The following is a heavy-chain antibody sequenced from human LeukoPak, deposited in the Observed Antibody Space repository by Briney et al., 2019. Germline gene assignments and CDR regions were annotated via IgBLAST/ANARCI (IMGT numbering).Heavy chain of an antibody. V-gene: IGHV3-21*01. CDR3: VVQGWG. Sequence: KAGGSLRLSCAASGITFSSYTMIWVRQAPGKGLEWVSSISSGSSYIYYADLVKGRFTISRDNAKNSLYLQMNSLRAEDTAVYYCVVQGWGWGQGTLVTVSS. D-gene: IGHD6-19*01. CDR2: ISSGSSYI. J-gene: IGHJ4*02. CDR1: GITFSSYT.